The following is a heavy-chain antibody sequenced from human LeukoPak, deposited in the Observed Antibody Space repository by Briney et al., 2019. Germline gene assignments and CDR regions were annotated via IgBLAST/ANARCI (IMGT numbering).Heavy chain of an antibody. D-gene: IGHD1-7*01. J-gene: IGHJ4*02. CDR3: VRDRELNY. Sequence: NPSETLSLTCTVSGDSISSDYYWSWIRQHPEQGLEWIGYIYNSGSTSYNPSLKSRATISADTSKNQFSLKLSSVTAADTAVYYCVRDRELNYWGQGTLVTVSS. CDR1: GDSISSDYY. CDR2: IYNSGST. V-gene: IGHV4-59*01.